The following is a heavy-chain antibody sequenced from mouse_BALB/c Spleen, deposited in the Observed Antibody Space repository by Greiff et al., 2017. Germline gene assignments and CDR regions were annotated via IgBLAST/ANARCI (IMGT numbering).Heavy chain of an antibody. CDR1: GYTFTDYA. Sequence: VQLHQSGAELVRPGVSVKISCKGSGYTFTDYAMHWVKQSHAKSLEWIGVISTYYGDASYNQKFKGKATMTVDKSSSTAYMKLARRTSEDSAIYYCARSGDYGSSTFAYWGQGTLVTVSA. CDR2: ISTYYGDA. V-gene: IGHV1-67*01. J-gene: IGHJ3*01. CDR3: ARSGDYGSSTFAY. D-gene: IGHD1-1*01.